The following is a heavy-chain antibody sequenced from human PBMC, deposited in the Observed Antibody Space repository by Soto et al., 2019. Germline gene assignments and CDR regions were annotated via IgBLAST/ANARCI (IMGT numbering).Heavy chain of an antibody. D-gene: IGHD3-22*01. J-gene: IGHJ4*02. CDR2: ISYDGSNK. Sequence: QVQLVESGGGVVQPGSPLRPSCAAPGFTFSSYPMHWVRQAPGRGLEWVAFISYDGSNKYYADSVKGRFTISRDNSKNTLYLQMNSLRAEDTAVYYCARDRLYYYDSSGYSNRMDYWGQGTLVTVSS. V-gene: IGHV3-30-3*01. CDR3: ARDRLYYYDSSGYSNRMDY. CDR1: GFTFSSYP.